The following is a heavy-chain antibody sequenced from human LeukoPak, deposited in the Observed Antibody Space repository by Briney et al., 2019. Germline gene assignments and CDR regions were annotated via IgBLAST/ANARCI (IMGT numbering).Heavy chain of an antibody. CDR3: ARGYRYYYDSSGYYPPEY. CDR1: GYTFTSYD. D-gene: IGHD3-22*01. CDR2: MNPNSGNT. V-gene: IGHV1-8*01. Sequence: ASVKVSCKASGYTFTSYDINWVRQATGQGLEWMGWMNPNSGNTGYAQKFQGRVTMTRNTSISTAYMELSSLRSEDTAVYYCARGYRYYYDSSGYYPPEYWGQGTLVTVSS. J-gene: IGHJ4*02.